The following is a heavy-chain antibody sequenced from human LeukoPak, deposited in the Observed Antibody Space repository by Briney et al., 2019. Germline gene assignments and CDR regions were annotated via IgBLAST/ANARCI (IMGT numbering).Heavy chain of an antibody. J-gene: IGHJ4*02. CDR3: KQKTAYEILDY. CDR2: IYYRGRP. V-gene: IGHV4-59*01. CDR1: GGSISSYY. D-gene: IGHD3-9*01. Sequence: SETLPLTCTVAGGSISSYYWSWIRQPQGKVLEWIGYIYYRGRPNYNPSLKSRVTISIDTSKNQFSLRLSSVTAADTAVYFFKQKTAYEILDYWGQGTLVTVSS.